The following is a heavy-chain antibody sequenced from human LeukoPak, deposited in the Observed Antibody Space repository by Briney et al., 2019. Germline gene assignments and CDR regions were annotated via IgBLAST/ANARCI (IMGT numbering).Heavy chain of an antibody. D-gene: IGHD3-16*02. CDR2: IYHSGST. V-gene: IGHV4-38-2*02. J-gene: IGHJ3*02. CDR1: GYSISSGYY. Sequence: SETLSLTCTVSGYSISSGYYWGWIRQPPGKGLEWIGSIYHSGSTYYNPSLKSRVTISVDTSKNQFSLKLSSVTAADTAVYYCARGFEAVWGSYRYTEAFDIWGQGTMVTVSS. CDR3: ARGFEAVWGSYRYTEAFDI.